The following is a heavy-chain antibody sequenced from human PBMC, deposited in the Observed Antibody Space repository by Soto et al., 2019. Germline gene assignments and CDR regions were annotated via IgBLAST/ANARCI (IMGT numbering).Heavy chain of an antibody. Sequence: GGSLGLSCAASGFTFSDHYMSWIRQAPGKGLEWIGYTSNSGSFTRYADAVKGRFSISRDNAKNSLYLQINSLRGDNTAIYYCVRSGDNYNLLDYWGQGTLVTVSS. CDR2: TSNSGSFT. CDR3: VRSGDNYNLLDY. CDR1: GFTFSDHY. J-gene: IGHJ4*02. V-gene: IGHV3-11*06. D-gene: IGHD1-1*01.